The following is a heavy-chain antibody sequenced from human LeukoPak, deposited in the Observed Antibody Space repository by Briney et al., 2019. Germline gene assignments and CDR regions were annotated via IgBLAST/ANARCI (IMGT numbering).Heavy chain of an antibody. J-gene: IGHJ4*02. CDR1: GLTFSSYG. Sequence: GGSLRLTCAASGLTFSSYGMHWVRQAPGKGLEWVAVISYDGSNKYYADSVKGRFTISRDNSKNTLYLQMNSLRAEDTAVYYCAKDGGLYGERVYWGQGTLVTVSS. D-gene: IGHD3-16*01. CDR2: ISYDGSNK. CDR3: AKDGGLYGERVY. V-gene: IGHV3-30*18.